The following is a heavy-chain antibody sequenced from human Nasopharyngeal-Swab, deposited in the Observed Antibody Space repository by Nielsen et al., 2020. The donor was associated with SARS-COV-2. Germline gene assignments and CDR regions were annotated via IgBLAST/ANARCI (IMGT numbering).Heavy chain of an antibody. D-gene: IGHD3-16*02. CDR2: INHSGST. CDR1: GGSFSGYY. Sequence: SETLSLTCAVYGGSFSGYYWSWIRQPPGKGLEWIGEINHSGSTNYNPSLKSRVTISVDTSKNQFSLRLSSVTAADTAVYYCARVVTGWFDPWGQGTLVTVSS. J-gene: IGHJ5*02. CDR3: ARVVTGWFDP. V-gene: IGHV4-34*01.